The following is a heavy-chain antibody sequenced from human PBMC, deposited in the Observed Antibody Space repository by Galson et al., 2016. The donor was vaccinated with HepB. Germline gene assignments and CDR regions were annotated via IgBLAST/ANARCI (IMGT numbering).Heavy chain of an antibody. Sequence: SLRLSCAAPGFPFSSYSMNWVRQAPGKGLEWVSYISSGSASIYYADSVKGRFTISRDNAKNSLYLQMTSLRAEDTAVYYCARGADFWSGLTAPDYWGQGTLVTVSS. CDR1: GFPFSSYS. D-gene: IGHD3-3*01. CDR2: ISSGSASI. V-gene: IGHV3-48*01. J-gene: IGHJ4*02. CDR3: ARGADFWSGLTAPDY.